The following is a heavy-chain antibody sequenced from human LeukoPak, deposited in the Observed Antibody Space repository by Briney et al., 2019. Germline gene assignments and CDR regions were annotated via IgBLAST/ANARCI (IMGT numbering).Heavy chain of an antibody. J-gene: IGHJ5*02. CDR1: GGTFSSYA. CDR3: AREPHLEGVVETENWFDP. Sequence: SVKVSCKASGGTFSSYAISWVRQAPGQGLEWMGGIIPIFGTANYAQKFQGRVTIIADESTSTAYMELSSLRSEDTAVYYCAREPHLEGVVETENWFDPWGQGTLVTVSS. CDR2: IIPIFGTA. D-gene: IGHD2-2*01. V-gene: IGHV1-69*13.